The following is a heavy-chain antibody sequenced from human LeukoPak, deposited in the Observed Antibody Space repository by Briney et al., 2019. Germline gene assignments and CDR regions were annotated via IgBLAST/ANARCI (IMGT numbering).Heavy chain of an antibody. J-gene: IGHJ4*02. CDR3: ARVGDCSGGGCYRNYFDY. CDR1: GGSFSGYY. V-gene: IGHV4-34*01. CDR2: INHSGST. D-gene: IGHD2-15*01. Sequence: SETLSLTCAVYGGSFSGYYWSWIRRTPGKGLEWIGEINHSGSTNYSPYLKSRVTISVDTSKNQFSLKLSSVTAADTAVYYCARVGDCSGGGCYRNYFDYWGQGTLVTVSS.